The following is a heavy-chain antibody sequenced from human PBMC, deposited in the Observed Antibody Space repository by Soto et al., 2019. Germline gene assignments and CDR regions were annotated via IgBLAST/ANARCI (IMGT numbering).Heavy chain of an antibody. Sequence: DVQLVDSGGGLVQPGRSLRLACAASGFTFDQYTMHWVRQAPGKGLEWVSSITWHSGTIGYADSGKRRFTISSDNAKNSLYLQMNTLRGEDTALYYCAKEMIRFADFNIYAVEVWGNGNTVSVSS. CDR3: AKEMIRFADFNIYAVEV. V-gene: IGHV3-9*01. D-gene: IGHD3-16*01. J-gene: IGHJ6*04. CDR2: ITWHSGTI. CDR1: GFTFDQYT.